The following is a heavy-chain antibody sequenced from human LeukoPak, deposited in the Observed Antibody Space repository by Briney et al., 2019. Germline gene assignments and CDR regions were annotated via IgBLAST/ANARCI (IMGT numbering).Heavy chain of an antibody. CDR2: INHSGST. CDR1: GGSFSGYY. V-gene: IGHV4-34*01. CDR3: ASIPFGVVKNNWFDP. J-gene: IGHJ5*02. D-gene: IGHD3-3*01. Sequence: SETLSLTCAVYGGSFSGYYWSWIRQPPGKGLEWIGEINHSGSTNYNPSLKSRVTISVDTSKSQFSLMLSSVTAADTAVYYCASIPFGVVKNNWFDPWGQGTLVTVSS.